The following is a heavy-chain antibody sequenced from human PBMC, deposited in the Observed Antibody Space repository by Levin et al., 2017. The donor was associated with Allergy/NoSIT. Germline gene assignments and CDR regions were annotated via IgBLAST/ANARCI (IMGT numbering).Heavy chain of an antibody. D-gene: IGHD6-13*01. V-gene: IGHV4-38-2*02. CDR2: IYHSGST. CDR1: GYSISSGYY. CDR3: AREETDSSSWYRVD. J-gene: IGHJ4*02. Sequence: SETLSLTCAVSGYSISSGYYWGWIRQPPGKGLEWIGSIYHSGSTYYNPSLKSRVTISVDTSKNQFSLKLSSVTAADTAVYYCAREETDSSSWYRVDWGQGTLVTVSS.